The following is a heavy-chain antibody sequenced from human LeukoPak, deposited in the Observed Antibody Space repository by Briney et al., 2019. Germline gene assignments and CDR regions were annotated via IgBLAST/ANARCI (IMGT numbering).Heavy chain of an antibody. J-gene: IGHJ4*02. Sequence: GGSLRLSCAASGFTFSSYGMHWVRQAPGKGLEWVAVISYDGSNKYYAGSVKGRFTISRDNSKNTLYLQMNSLRAEDTAVYYCAKDVRRYCSGGSCYSVDYWGQGTLVTVSS. CDR2: ISYDGSNK. CDR3: AKDVRRYCSGGSCYSVDY. V-gene: IGHV3-30*18. CDR1: GFTFSSYG. D-gene: IGHD2-15*01.